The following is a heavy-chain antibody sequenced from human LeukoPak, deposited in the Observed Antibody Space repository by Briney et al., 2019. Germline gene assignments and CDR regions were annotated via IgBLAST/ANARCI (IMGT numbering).Heavy chain of an antibody. CDR1: GASLTIYY. CDR3: ATGDHSFDN. CDR2: YASGTT. D-gene: IGHD7-27*01. V-gene: IGHV4-4*07. Sequence: SETLSLTCSVSGASLTIYYWNWIRQPAGKGLEWIGRYASGTTTHNPSLKSQFTMSVDTSKKQDSLKLTSVTAADTAVYYCATGDHSFDNWGQGTLVTVTP. J-gene: IGHJ4*02.